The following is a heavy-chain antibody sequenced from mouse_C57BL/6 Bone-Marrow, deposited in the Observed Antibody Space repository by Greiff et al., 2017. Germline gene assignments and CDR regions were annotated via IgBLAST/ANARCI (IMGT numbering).Heavy chain of an antibody. CDR2: ISDGGSYT. D-gene: IGHD1-1*01. J-gene: IGHJ2*01. V-gene: IGHV5-4*01. Sequence: EVKLMESGGGLVKPGGSLKLSCAASGFTFSSYAMSWVRQTPEKRLEWVATISDGGSYTYYPDNVKGRFTISRDNAKNNLYLQMSHLKSDDTAMYYCARDYYGSTFYWFDYWGQGTTLTVSS. CDR3: ARDYYGSTFYWFDY. CDR1: GFTFSSYA.